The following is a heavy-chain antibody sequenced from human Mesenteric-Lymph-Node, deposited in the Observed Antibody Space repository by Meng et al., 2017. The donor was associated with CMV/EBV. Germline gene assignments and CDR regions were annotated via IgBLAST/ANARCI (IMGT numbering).Heavy chain of an antibody. V-gene: IGHV4-34*01. CDR2: INHSGST. D-gene: IGHD4-23*01. J-gene: IGHJ4*02. Sequence: QAQLHEWGAGLLNPSETLSLTCAVYGGSFSGYYWSWIRQPPGKGLEWIGEINHSGSTNYNPSLKSRVTISVDTSKNQFSLKLSSVSAADTAVYYCARHQRWLKSEGGFNYWGQGTLVTVSS. CDR1: GGSFSGYY. CDR3: ARHQRWLKSEGGFNY.